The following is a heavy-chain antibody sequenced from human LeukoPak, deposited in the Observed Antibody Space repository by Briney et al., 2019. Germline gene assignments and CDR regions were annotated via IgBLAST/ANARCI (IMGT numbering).Heavy chain of an antibody. CDR2: IYYSGST. Sequence: SETLSLTCTVSSGSISSSSYYWGWIRQPPRKGLEWIGSIYYSGSTYYNPSLKSRVTISVDTSKNQFSLKLSSVTAADTAVYYCARRIFWGSSSWSFDYWGQGTLVTVSS. CDR3: ARRIFWGSSSWSFDY. V-gene: IGHV4-39*01. CDR1: SGSISSSSYY. J-gene: IGHJ4*02. D-gene: IGHD6-13*01.